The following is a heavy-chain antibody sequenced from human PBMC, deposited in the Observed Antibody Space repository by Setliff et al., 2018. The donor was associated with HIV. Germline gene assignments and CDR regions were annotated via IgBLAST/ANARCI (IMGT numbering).Heavy chain of an antibody. CDR1: GGSTSSGDYY. CDR2: IYYSGST. D-gene: IGHD2-2*01. V-gene: IGHV4-30-4*08. J-gene: IGHJ6*01. Sequence: KPSETLSLTCTVSGGSTSSGDYYWSWIRQPPGKGLEWIGYIYYSGSTYYNPSLKSRVTISVDTSKNQFSLKLSSVTAADTAVYYCARGGCSSTSCYNYYYGMDVWG. CDR3: ARGGCSSTSCYNYYYGMDV.